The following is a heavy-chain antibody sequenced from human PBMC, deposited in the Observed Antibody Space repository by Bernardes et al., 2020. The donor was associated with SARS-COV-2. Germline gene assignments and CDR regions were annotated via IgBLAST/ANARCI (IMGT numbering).Heavy chain of an antibody. CDR3: AREGTIRFLEWVSHYYMDV. J-gene: IGHJ6*03. V-gene: IGHV3-48*04. CDR1: GFTFSSYS. CDR2: ISSSSSTI. D-gene: IGHD3-3*01. Sequence: GGSLRLSCAASGFTFSSYSMNWVRQAPGKGLEWVSYISSSSSTIYYADSVKGRFTISRDNAKNSLYLQMNSLRAEDTAVYYCAREGTIRFLEWVSHYYMDVWGKGTTVTVSS.